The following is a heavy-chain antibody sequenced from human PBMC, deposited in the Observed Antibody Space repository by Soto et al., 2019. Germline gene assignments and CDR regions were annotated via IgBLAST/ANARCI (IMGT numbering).Heavy chain of an antibody. CDR2: IYYSGST. Sequence: SETLSLTCAVYGGSFSGYYWSWVRQSPGKGLEWIGYIYYSGSTYYSPSLKSRVTISVDTSKNQFSLKLSSVTAADTAVYYCARDRTYYDSSGYPMALGWFDPWGQGTLVTVSS. CDR1: GGSFSGYY. V-gene: IGHV4-34*01. J-gene: IGHJ5*02. CDR3: ARDRTYYDSSGYPMALGWFDP. D-gene: IGHD3-22*01.